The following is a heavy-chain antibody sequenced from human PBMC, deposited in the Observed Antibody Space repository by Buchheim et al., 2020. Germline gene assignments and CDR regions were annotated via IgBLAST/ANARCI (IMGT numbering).Heavy chain of an antibody. J-gene: IGHJ6*02. D-gene: IGHD6-13*01. CDR2: IKQDGSEK. V-gene: IGHV3-7*01. Sequence: EVQLVESGGGLVQPGGSLRLSCAASGFTFSSYWMSWVRQAPGKGLEWVANIKQDGSEKYYVDSVKGRFTISRDNAKNSLYLQMNSLRAEDTAVYYCARRGGYSSSWNYYYYGMDVWGQGTT. CDR3: ARRGGYSSSWNYYYYGMDV. CDR1: GFTFSSYW.